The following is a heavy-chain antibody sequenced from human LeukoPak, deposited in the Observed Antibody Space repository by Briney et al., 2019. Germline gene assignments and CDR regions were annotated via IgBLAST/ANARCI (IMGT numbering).Heavy chain of an antibody. CDR1: GFTFSSYE. J-gene: IGHJ4*02. V-gene: IGHV3-48*03. D-gene: IGHD2-21*01. Sequence: PGGSLRLSCAASGFTFSSYEMNWVRQAPGKGLEWVSYISTSGSTSGSTMYYAESVKGRFTISRDNAQNSLYLQMNSLRVEDTAVYYCARDRSVVYFDYWGQGTLVTVSS. CDR2: ISTSGSTSGSTM. CDR3: ARDRSVVYFDY.